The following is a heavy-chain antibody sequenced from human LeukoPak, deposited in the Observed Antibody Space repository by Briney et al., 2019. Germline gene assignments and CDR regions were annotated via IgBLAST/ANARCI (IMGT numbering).Heavy chain of an antibody. Sequence: SETLSLTCTVSSDSMNNFYWSWIRQPAGRALEWIGRIYPSGGTNYNPSLKSRVTLSVDTSKNQFSLKVRSVTAADTAVYYCARVLGVADSWFDPWGQGTLVTVSS. J-gene: IGHJ5*02. CDR3: ARVLGVADSWFDP. CDR1: SDSMNNFY. D-gene: IGHD5-12*01. CDR2: IYPSGGT. V-gene: IGHV4-4*07.